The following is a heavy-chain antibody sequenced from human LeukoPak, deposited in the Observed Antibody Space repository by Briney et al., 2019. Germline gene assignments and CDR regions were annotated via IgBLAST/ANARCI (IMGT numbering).Heavy chain of an antibody. CDR1: GYTFSNYW. J-gene: IGHJ4*02. Sequence: GESLKISCQASGYTFSNYWIGWVRQGPGKGLEWMGVIYPADSDTRIRPSFQGQVIISAAKSTGTIFLQWNNLKASDTAMYYCARHWAGSGWHDGSPDSWGQGTLVTVSS. V-gene: IGHV5-51*01. CDR2: IYPADSDT. D-gene: IGHD6-25*01. CDR3: ARHWAGSGWHDGSPDS.